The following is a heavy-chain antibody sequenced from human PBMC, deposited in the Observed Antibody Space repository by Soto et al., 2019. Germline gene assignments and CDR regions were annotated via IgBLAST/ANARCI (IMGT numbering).Heavy chain of an antibody. V-gene: IGHV5-10-1*01. CDR3: ARHVHYEAGTYYYYGMDV. Sequence: GESVKISCKGSGYSFTSYWISWVRQMPGKGLEWMGRIDPSDSYTNYSPSFQGHVTISADKSISTAYLQWSSLKASDTAMYYCARHVHYEAGTYYYYGMDVWGQGTTVTVSS. CDR1: GYSFTSYW. CDR2: IDPSDSYT. J-gene: IGHJ6*02. D-gene: IGHD6-19*01.